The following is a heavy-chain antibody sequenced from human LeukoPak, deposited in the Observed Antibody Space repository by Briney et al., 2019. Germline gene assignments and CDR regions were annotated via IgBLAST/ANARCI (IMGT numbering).Heavy chain of an antibody. CDR3: AREIQLWLPDRYFDY. D-gene: IGHD5-18*01. CDR1: GFTFSSYE. Sequence: GGSLRLSCAASGFTFSSYEMNWVRQAPGKGLEWASYISSSGSTIYYADSVKGRFTISRDNAKNSLYLQMNSLRAEDTAVYYCAREIQLWLPDRYFDYWGQGTLVTVCS. J-gene: IGHJ4*02. CDR2: ISSSGSTI. V-gene: IGHV3-48*03.